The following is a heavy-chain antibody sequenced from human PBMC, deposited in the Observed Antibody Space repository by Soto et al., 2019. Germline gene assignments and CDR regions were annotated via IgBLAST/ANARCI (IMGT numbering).Heavy chain of an antibody. CDR1: GGSISSYY. Sequence: LSLTCTVSGGSISSYYWSWIRQPPGKGLEWIGYIYYSGSTNYNPSLKSRVTISVDTSKNQFSLKLSSVTAADTAVYYCARMVRFGDVYYGMDVWGQGTTVTVSS. CDR3: ARMVRFGDVYYGMDV. CDR2: IYYSGST. V-gene: IGHV4-59*01. J-gene: IGHJ6*02. D-gene: IGHD3-10*01.